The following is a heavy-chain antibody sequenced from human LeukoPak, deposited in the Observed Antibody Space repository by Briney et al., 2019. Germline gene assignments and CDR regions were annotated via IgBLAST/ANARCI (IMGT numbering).Heavy chain of an antibody. V-gene: IGHV4-34*01. CDR3: ASMVRGVSSRLDY. J-gene: IGHJ4*02. D-gene: IGHD3-10*01. CDR1: GGSFSGYY. Sequence: PSETLSLTCAVYGGSFSGYYWSWIRQPPGKGLEWIGEINHSGSTNYNPSLKSRVTISVDTSKNQFSLKLSSVTAADTAVYYCASMVRGVSSRLDYWGQGTLVTVSS. CDR2: INHSGST.